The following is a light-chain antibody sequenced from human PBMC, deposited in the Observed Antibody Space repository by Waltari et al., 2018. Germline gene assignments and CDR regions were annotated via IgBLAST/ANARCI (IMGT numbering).Light chain of an antibody. CDR3: QQSYSTLFT. Sequence: DIQMTQSPSSLSASVGDRVTITCRASQSISSYLNWYQQKPGKAPKLLIYAASSLQSGVPSRFSGSRSGTDFTLTISSLQPEDFVTYYCQQSYSTLFTFGPGTKVDIK. CDR1: QSISSY. CDR2: AAS. J-gene: IGKJ3*01. V-gene: IGKV1-39*01.